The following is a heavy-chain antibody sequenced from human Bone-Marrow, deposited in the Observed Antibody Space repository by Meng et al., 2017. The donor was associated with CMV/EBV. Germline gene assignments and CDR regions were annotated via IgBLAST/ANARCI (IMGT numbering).Heavy chain of an antibody. Sequence: SVKVSCKASGATFSSYAISWVRQAPGQGLEWMGGIIPIFGTANYAQKFQGRVTITTDESTSTAYMELSSLGSEDTAVYYCAREKSPLGYYYYYGTDVWGQGTTVTVSS. J-gene: IGHJ6*02. V-gene: IGHV1-69*05. CDR2: IIPIFGTA. CDR3: AREKSPLGYYYYYGTDV. CDR1: GATFSSYA. D-gene: IGHD3-16*01.